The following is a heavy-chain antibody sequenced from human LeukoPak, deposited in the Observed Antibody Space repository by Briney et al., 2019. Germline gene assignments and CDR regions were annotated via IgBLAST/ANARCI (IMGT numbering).Heavy chain of an antibody. D-gene: IGHD6-6*01. V-gene: IGHV3-23*01. CDR3: ATDLEVAARPNYFDY. Sequence: GGSRRLSCAASGFTLSSYAMSWVRQAPGKGLEWVWAISGSGGSTYYADSVKGRVTISRDNSKKTLYLQMNSLRAEDTAVYYCATDLEVAARPNYFDYWGQGTLVTVSS. CDR1: GFTLSSYA. CDR2: ISGSGGST. J-gene: IGHJ4*02.